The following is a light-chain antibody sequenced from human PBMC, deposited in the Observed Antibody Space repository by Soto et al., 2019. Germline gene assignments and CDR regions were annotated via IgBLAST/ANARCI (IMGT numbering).Light chain of an antibody. CDR3: SSYTSSSTYV. Sequence: QSVLTQPASVSGSPGQSITICCTGTSSDVGGYNYVSWYQQHPGKAPKLMIYDVTNRPSGVSNRFSGYKSGNTASLTISGLQAEDEADDYCSSYTSSSTYVFGTGTKVTVL. CDR2: DVT. CDR1: SSDVGGYNY. V-gene: IGLV2-14*03. J-gene: IGLJ1*01.